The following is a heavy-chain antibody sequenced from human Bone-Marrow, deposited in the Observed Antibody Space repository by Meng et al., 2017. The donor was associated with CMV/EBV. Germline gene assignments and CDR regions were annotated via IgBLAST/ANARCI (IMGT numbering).Heavy chain of an antibody. J-gene: IGHJ4*02. Sequence: SVKVSCKASGFTFTSSAVQWVRQARGQRLEWIGWIVVGSGNTNYAQKFQERVTMTRNTSISTAYMELSSLRSEDTAVYYCTRGLGDSSWYDQGNYWGQGTLVTVSS. CDR2: IVVGSGNT. CDR1: GFTFTSSA. D-gene: IGHD6-13*01. V-gene: IGHV1-58*01. CDR3: TRGLGDSSWYDQGNY.